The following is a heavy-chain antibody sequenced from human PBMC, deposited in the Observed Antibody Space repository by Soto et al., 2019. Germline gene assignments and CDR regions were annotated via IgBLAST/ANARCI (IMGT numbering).Heavy chain of an antibody. CDR1: GFTVSTNY. V-gene: IGHV3-66*04. J-gene: IGHJ5*02. CDR3: ARHYGSGSYAT. CDR2: MYSGGST. D-gene: IGHD3-10*01. Sequence: EVQLVESGGGLVQPGGSLRLSCAGSGFTVSTNYMSWVRQAPGKGLEWVSIMYSGGSTFYADSEKGRCTISRDSSKNTLYLQMSSLRVEDSAVYYCARHYGSGSYATWGQGTLVAVSS.